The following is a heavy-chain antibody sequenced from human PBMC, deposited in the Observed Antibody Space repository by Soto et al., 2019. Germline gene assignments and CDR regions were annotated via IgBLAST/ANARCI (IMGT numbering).Heavy chain of an antibody. D-gene: IGHD1-26*01. V-gene: IGHV1-69*12. CDR2: IIPIFGTA. CDR1: GGTFSSYA. CDR3: AGRIVGATRYWYFDL. J-gene: IGHJ2*01. Sequence: QVQLVQSGAEVKKPGSSVQVSCKASGGTFSSYAISWVRQAPGQGLEWMGGIIPIFGTANYAQKFQGRVTITADESTSTAYMELSSLRSEDTAVYYCAGRIVGATRYWYFDLWGRGTLVTVSS.